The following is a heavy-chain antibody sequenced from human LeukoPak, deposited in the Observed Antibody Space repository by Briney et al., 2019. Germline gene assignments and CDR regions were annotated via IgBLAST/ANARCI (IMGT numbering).Heavy chain of an antibody. CDR1: GYTFTSYG. J-gene: IGHJ4*02. V-gene: IGHV1-18*01. CDR3: ARDCHDSSGYYLCPIDY. CDR2: ISAYNGNT. Sequence: ASVKVSCKASGYTFTSYGISWVRQAPGQGLEWMGWISAYNGNTNYAQKLQGRVTMTTDTSTSTACMELRSLRSDDTAVCYCARDCHDSSGYYLCPIDYWGQGTLVTVSS. D-gene: IGHD3-22*01.